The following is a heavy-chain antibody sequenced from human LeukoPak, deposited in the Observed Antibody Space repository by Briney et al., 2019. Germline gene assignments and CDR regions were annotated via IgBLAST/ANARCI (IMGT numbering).Heavy chain of an antibody. CDR3: ARGRYCSADSCTGGDSFDI. CDR2: KYARGNS. J-gene: IGHJ3*02. D-gene: IGHD2-15*01. V-gene: IGHV4-4*07. Sequence: SETLSLTCTISAGSITSYYWSWIRQPAGKGLEWIGRKYARGNSNYTAPLQSRVAMSVDTSKNQFSLKLRCVTAADTAVYYCARGRYCSADSCTGGDSFDIWGQGTMVSVSS. CDR1: AGSITSYY.